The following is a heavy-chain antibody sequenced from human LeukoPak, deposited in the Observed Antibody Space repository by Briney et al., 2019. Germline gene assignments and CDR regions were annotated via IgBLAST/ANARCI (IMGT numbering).Heavy chain of an antibody. V-gene: IGHV1-8*01. D-gene: IGHD3-22*01. CDR2: MNPNSGNT. J-gene: IGHJ4*02. CDR1: GYTFTSYD. Sequence: ASVKVSCKASGYTFTSYDINWVRQATGQGLEWMGWMNPNSGNTGYAQKFQGRVTMTRNTSISTAYMELRSLRSEDTAVYYCARGPPITMIVVVTPFDYWGQGTLVTVSS. CDR3: ARGPPITMIVVVTPFDY.